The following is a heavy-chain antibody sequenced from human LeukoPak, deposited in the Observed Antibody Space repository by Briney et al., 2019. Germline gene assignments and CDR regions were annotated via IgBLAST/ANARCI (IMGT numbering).Heavy chain of an antibody. Sequence: SETLSLTCAVSGVSISSSNCYWGWIRQPPGKGLEWIGSIYYSGSIYYNPSLESRVIISVDTSKNQFSLRLSSVTAADTAVYYCARQIDTSGWQRWFDPWGQGTLVTVSS. V-gene: IGHV4-39*01. D-gene: IGHD6-19*01. CDR1: GVSISSSNCY. CDR2: IYYSGSI. J-gene: IGHJ5*02. CDR3: ARQIDTSGWQRWFDP.